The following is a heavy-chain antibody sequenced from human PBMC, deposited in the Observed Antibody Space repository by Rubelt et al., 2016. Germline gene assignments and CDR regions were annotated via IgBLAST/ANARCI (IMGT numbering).Heavy chain of an antibody. J-gene: IGHJ4*02. Sequence: QVQLQQWGAGLLKPSETLSLTCAVYGESFSGHFWSWIRQPPGKGLEWIGEISHRGSTSYNPSLKSRVTFSVDSSKNQFSLKVKSVTAADTAVYDCARGDIAARIQYWGQGTLVTVSS. CDR1: GESFSGHF. CDR3: ARGDIAARIQY. V-gene: IGHV4-34*01. CDR2: ISHRGST. D-gene: IGHD6-6*01.